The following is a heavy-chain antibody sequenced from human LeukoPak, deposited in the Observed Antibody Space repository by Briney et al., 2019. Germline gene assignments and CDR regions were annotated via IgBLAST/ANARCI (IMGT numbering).Heavy chain of an antibody. D-gene: IGHD3-9*01. Sequence: SETLSLTCTVSGGSISGFYWSWIRQPPGKGLEWIAYIHNSGTTKYNPSLKSRVTISLDTSKNDFSLKLSSVTAADTAVYYCARLGRGGSDIHPRHTVFGSYNWFDPWGQGTLVTVSS. CDR2: IHNSGTT. CDR3: ARLGRGGSDIHPRHTVFGSYNWFDP. CDR1: GGSISGFY. V-gene: IGHV4-4*08. J-gene: IGHJ5*02.